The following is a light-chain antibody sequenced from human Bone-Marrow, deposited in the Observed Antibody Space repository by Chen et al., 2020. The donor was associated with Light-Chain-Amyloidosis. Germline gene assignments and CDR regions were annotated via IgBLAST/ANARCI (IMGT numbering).Light chain of an antibody. CDR2: AVS. CDR3: SSFTSSSSYV. V-gene: IGLV2-14*01. Sequence: LTQPASVSGFPGHPITISCTRTSGDVGTYNYVPWYQQHPGKAPKVMIYAVSNRPSGVSNRFSGSKSGNTASLTISGLQAEDEADYYCSSFTSSSSYVFGPGTKVTVL. J-gene: IGLJ1*01. CDR1: SGDVGTYNY.